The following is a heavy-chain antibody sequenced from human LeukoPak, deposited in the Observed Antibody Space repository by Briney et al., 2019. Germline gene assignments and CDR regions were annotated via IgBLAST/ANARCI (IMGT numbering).Heavy chain of an antibody. J-gene: IGHJ4*02. V-gene: IGHV3-23*05. CDR1: GFTFRTYA. CDR3: AKRTMSAFDS. D-gene: IGHD5-24*01. CDR2: ICGSGNGT. Sequence: GGSLRLSCIASGFTFRTYAMNWVRQAPGTGLEWLSGICGSGNGTYYAVSVKGRVIISRDNSKNMVYLQMNSLTVEDTATYYCAKRTMSAFDSWGQGTRLIVSS.